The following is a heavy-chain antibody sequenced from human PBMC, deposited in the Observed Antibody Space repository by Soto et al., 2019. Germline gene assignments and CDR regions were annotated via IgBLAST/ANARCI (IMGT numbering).Heavy chain of an antibody. V-gene: IGHV1-18*01. D-gene: IGHD3-10*01. J-gene: IGHJ4*02. CDR1: GNTFASHG. Sequence: QVQLVQSGPEVKKPGASVKVSCKASGNTFASHGFSWVRQAPGQGLEWMGWISGFNGQTNYALKFQGRVTLTTDTSTSTAYMELRSLRSDEPAVYFCAIVEPRGVAVVRDYWGQGTLVTVSS. CDR2: ISGFNGQT. CDR3: AIVEPRGVAVVRDY.